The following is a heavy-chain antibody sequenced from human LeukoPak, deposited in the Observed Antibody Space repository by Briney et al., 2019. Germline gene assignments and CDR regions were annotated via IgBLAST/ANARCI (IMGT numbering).Heavy chain of an antibody. J-gene: IGHJ4*02. CDR3: SHRRAGSYYNSFFDY. CDR2: ISWNDDK. CDR1: GFSLSTSEGG. D-gene: IGHD3-10*01. Sequence: SGPTLVKPTQPLTLTCTFSGFSLSTSEGGVGWVRQPPGKALEWPALISWNDDKRYSPSLKSRLTITKDTSKNQVVLTMTNMDPVDTATYYCSHRRAGSYYNSFFDYWGQGTPVTVSS. V-gene: IGHV2-5*01.